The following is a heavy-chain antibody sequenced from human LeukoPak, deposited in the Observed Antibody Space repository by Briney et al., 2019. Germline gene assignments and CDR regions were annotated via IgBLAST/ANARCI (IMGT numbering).Heavy chain of an antibody. CDR1: GGAISSYY. D-gene: IGHD6-6*01. Sequence: SETLSLTCTVSGGAISSYYWSWIRQPPGKGLEWIGYIYYSGSTNYNPSLKSRVTISVDTSKSQFSLKLSSVTAADTAVYYCARSYSSSLRKTKPNAFDIWGQGTMVTVSS. CDR2: IYYSGST. CDR3: ARSYSSSLRKTKPNAFDI. V-gene: IGHV4-59*01. J-gene: IGHJ3*02.